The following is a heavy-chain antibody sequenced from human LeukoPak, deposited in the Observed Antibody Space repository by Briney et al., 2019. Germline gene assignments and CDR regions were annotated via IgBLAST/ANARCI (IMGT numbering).Heavy chain of an antibody. V-gene: IGHV4-38-2*02. D-gene: IGHD2-2*01. J-gene: IGHJ6*03. CDR1: GYSISTGHY. CDR2: IYTSGST. Sequence: SETLSLTCAVSGYSISTGHYWGWIRQPPGKGLEWIGRIYTSGSTNYNPSLKSRVTMSVDTSKNQFSLKLSSVTAADTAVYYCARENIVVVPAGIVKRYYYYYMDVWGKGTTVTVSS. CDR3: ARENIVVVPAGIVKRYYYYYMDV.